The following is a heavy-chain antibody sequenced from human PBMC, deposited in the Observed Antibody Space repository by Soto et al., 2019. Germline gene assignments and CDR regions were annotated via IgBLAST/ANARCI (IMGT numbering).Heavy chain of an antibody. D-gene: IGHD3-9*01. CDR1: GGTFSSYA. V-gene: IGHV1-18*01. CDR2: VSAKSGDT. Sequence: ASVKVSCKASGGTFSSYAISWVRQAPGQGLEWVGWVSAKSGDTKCVENLQGRVTMTTDTSTSTAYMELRSLRSDDTAVYYCARSPTYYDILTGYGTFDYWGQGTLVTVSS. J-gene: IGHJ4*02. CDR3: ARSPTYYDILTGYGTFDY.